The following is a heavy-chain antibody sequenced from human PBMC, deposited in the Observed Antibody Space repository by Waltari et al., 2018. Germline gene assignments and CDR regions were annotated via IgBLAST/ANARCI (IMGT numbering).Heavy chain of an antibody. CDR2: MNPNKGHT. CDR3: SIGSGGAFDH. Sequence: QVQLVQSGAEVKKPGAPVKVPCQGSGYTFMNFDITGVRQATGQGLEWMGWMNPNKGHTGYAPNFQGRVIMTRDTSISTAYMELNSLTYEDTAMYYCSIGSGGAFDHWGQGTLITVSS. J-gene: IGHJ4*02. V-gene: IGHV1-8*02. CDR1: GYTFMNFD. D-gene: IGHD6-19*01.